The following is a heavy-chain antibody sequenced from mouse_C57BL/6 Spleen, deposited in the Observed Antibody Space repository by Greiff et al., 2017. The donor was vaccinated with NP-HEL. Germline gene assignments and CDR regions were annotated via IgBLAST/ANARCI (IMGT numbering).Heavy chain of an antibody. J-gene: IGHJ4*01. D-gene: IGHD4-1*01. CDR2: IHPNSGST. V-gene: IGHV1-64*01. CDR1: GYTFTSYW. Sequence: QVQLQQPGAELVKPGASVKLSCKASGYTFTSYWMHWVKQRPGQGLEWIGMIHPNSGSTNYNEKFKSKATLTVDKSSSTAYMQLSSLTSEDSAVDYCARVGLTSAMDYWGQGTSVTVSS. CDR3: ARVGLTSAMDY.